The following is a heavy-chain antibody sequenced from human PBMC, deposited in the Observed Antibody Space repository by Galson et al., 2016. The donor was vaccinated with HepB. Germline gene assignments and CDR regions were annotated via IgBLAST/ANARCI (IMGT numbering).Heavy chain of an antibody. CDR2: DSMDGRRK. CDR3: ARRHEYCPPVGCSVDY. Sequence: SLRLSCAASGFTFIDAWMAWVRQAPGKGLEWVAADSMDGRRKFYSDSVRGRFTISRDNSNNMLFLQMSSLRTDDTAIYYCARRHEYCPPVGCSVDYWGQGTLVSVSS. J-gene: IGHJ4*02. CDR1: GFTFIDAW. V-gene: IGHV3-30*03. D-gene: IGHD2/OR15-2a*01.